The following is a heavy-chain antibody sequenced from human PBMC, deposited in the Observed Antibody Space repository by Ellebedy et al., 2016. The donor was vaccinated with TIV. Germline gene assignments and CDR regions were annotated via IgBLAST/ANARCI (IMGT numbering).Heavy chain of an antibody. Sequence: PGGSLRLSCLGSGFTFSSNAMHWVRQASGQGLEYLSGISADGNSAFHADSVKGRFIISRDNSKNTVYLQMHGLRTEDTAVYYCVRGVSDFWNGVTIDYWGRGTQVTVSS. CDR2: ISADGNSA. V-gene: IGHV3-64*03. CDR3: VRGVSDFWNGVTIDY. J-gene: IGHJ4*02. CDR1: GFTFSSNA. D-gene: IGHD3-3*01.